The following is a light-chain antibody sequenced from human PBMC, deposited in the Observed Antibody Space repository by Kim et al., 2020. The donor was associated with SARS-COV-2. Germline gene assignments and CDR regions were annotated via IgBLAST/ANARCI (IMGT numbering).Light chain of an antibody. CDR1: QNIKSN. J-gene: IGKJ5*01. CDR2: RAS. Sequence: EIVMTQSPATLSVSPGERATLSCRASQNIKSNLAWYQQKPGQAPRLLIYRASTRATGIPARFSGSGSGTEFTLTISSLQSEDFALYYCQQYNNWPPFTFGQGTRLEIK. CDR3: QQYNNWPPFT. V-gene: IGKV3-15*01.